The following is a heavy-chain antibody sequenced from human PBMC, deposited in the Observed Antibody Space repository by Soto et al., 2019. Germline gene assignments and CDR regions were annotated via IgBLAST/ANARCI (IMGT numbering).Heavy chain of an antibody. V-gene: IGHV3-21*01. J-gene: IGHJ6*03. D-gene: IGHD4-17*01. CDR3: ASLENDYGDYVGYCYYMDV. Sequence: GGSLRLSCAASGFTFSSYSMNWVRQAPGKGLEWVSSISSSSSYIYYADSVKGRFTISRDNAKNSLYLQMNSLRAEDTAVYYCASLENDYGDYVGYCYYMDVWGKGTTVTVSS. CDR2: ISSSSSYI. CDR1: GFTFSSYS.